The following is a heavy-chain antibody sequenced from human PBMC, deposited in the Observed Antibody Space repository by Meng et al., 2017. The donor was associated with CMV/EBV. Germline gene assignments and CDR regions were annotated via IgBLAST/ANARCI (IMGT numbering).Heavy chain of an antibody. CDR1: GFTFSSYG. CDR2: IWYDGSNK. CDR3: ARVSDFWTEGGLDY. V-gene: IGHV3-33*01. D-gene: IGHD3-3*01. J-gene: IGHJ4*02. Sequence: GESLKISCAASGFTFSSYGMHWVRQAPGKGLEWVAVIWYDGSNKYYADSVKGRFTISRDNSKNTLYLQMNSLRAEDTAVYYCARVSDFWTEGGLDYWGQGTLVTVSS.